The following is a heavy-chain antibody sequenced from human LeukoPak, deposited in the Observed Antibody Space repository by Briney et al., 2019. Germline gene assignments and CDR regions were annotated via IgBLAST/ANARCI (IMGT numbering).Heavy chain of an antibody. CDR3: AIYSDTYYFDH. CDR2: IYPGDSDT. CDR1: GYSFTSSW. D-gene: IGHD1-26*01. Sequence: GESLKISCKGSGYSFTSSWIGWVRQMPGKGLEWMGIIYPGDSDTRYSPSFPGQVTISADKSISTAYLQWSSLKASDTAMYYCAIYSDTYYFDHWGQGTLVTVSS. V-gene: IGHV5-51*01. J-gene: IGHJ4*02.